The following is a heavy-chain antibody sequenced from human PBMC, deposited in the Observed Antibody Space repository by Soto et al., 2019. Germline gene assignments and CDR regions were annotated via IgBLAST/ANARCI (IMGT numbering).Heavy chain of an antibody. Sequence: RLSCAAPGFTFSSYGMHWVRQAPGKGLEWVAVISYDGSNKYYADSVKGRFTISRDNSKNTLYLQMNSLRAEDTAVYYCAKVAGGYQLLHAFDIWGQGTMVTVSS. D-gene: IGHD2-2*01. CDR2: ISYDGSNK. V-gene: IGHV3-30*18. CDR1: GFTFSSYG. CDR3: AKVAGGYQLLHAFDI. J-gene: IGHJ3*02.